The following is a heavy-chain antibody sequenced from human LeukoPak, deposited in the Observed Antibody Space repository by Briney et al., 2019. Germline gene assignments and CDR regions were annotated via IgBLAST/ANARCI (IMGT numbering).Heavy chain of an antibody. Sequence: GGSLRLSCAASGLGFSNFWMHWVRQAPGKGLLWVSRIKTDGTTTVYADSVKGRFTISRDNAKNTLYLQMKSLRAEDTAVYFCAREADPRLYASSSPVCWSQGTPVTVSS. CDR3: AREADPRLYASSSPVC. CDR2: IKTDGTTT. D-gene: IGHD6-6*01. J-gene: IGHJ4*01. CDR1: GLGFSNFW. V-gene: IGHV3-74*01.